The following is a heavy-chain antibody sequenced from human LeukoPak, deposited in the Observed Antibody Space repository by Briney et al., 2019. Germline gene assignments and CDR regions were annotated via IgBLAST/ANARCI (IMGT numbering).Heavy chain of an antibody. Sequence: GGSLRLSCAASGFTFSDYYISWIRQAPGKGLEWVSYISSSGNIIYYADSVRGRFTISRDNAKNSLYLQMNSLRAEDTAVCYCARSPSRLQPPRYGLDVWGQGTTVTVSS. J-gene: IGHJ6*02. CDR1: GFTFSDYY. V-gene: IGHV3-11*01. CDR2: ISSSGNII. D-gene: IGHD4-11*01. CDR3: ARSPSRLQPPRYGLDV.